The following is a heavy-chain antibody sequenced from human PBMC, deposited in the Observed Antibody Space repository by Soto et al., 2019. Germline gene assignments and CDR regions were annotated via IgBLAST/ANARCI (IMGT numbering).Heavy chain of an antibody. J-gene: IGHJ4*02. CDR2: TYHRSKWYN. V-gene: IGHV6-1*01. CDR1: RDSVSSNSAA. D-gene: IGHD3-3*01. CDR3: ARERFLEWLLGNFDY. Sequence: WQTLSLSCVISRDSVSSNSAAWNWIRQSPSRGLEWLGRTYHRSKWYNDYAVSVKSRITINPDTSKNQFSLQLNSVTPEDTAVYYCARERFLEWLLGNFDYRGQGTLVTVSS.